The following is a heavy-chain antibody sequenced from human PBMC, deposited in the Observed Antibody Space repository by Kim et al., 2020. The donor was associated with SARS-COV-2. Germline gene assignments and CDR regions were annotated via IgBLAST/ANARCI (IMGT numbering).Heavy chain of an antibody. D-gene: IGHD7-27*01. J-gene: IGHJ6*02. V-gene: IGHV4-34*01. CDR1: GGSFSGYS. Sequence: SETLSLTCAVYGGSFSGYSWNWIRQPPGKGLEWIGEISHSGSVNYNPSLKSRGTTSTDTSRNQFSRKLISVTAADTGFFFCARGRAGVVPSPLLGIGPHYDSFIMDVWGHGTTVIVSS. CDR3: ARGRAGVVPSPLLGIGPHYDSFIMDV. CDR2: ISHSGSV.